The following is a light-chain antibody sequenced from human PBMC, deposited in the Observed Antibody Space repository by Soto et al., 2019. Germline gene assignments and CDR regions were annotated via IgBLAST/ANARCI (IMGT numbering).Light chain of an antibody. CDR3: QQSFSVPQT. CDR2: ASS. CDR1: QTINSY. Sequence: DIQMTQSPSSLSASVGDRVTVTCRASQTINSYLNWYQQKPGRAHKLVIYASSSLSSGVPSRFSGSASGTDFTLTIRSLQPEDFGTYYCQQSFSVPQTFGQGTKVDIK. V-gene: IGKV1-39*01. J-gene: IGKJ1*01.